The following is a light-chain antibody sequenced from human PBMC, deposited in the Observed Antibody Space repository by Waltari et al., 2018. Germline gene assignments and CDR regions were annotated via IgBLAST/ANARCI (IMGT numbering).Light chain of an antibody. CDR3: QQYNNWPRT. J-gene: IGKJ1*01. Sequence: EIVMTQSPATLSVSPGARATLSCRASQSVSSNLAWYQKKPGQAPRLLIYGASTRATGIPARFSGSGSGTEFTLTISSMQSEDFAVYYCQQYNNWPRTFGQGTKVEIK. CDR2: GAS. CDR1: QSVSSN. V-gene: IGKV3-15*01.